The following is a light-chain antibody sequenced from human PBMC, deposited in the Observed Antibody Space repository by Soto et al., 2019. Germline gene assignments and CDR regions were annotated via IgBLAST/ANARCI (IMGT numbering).Light chain of an antibody. Sequence: IVMTQSPATLSVSPGERATLSCRASQSVSSNLAWYQQKPGQTPKLLISVASTRATGIPARFSGSGSGTEFTLTISSLQSEDFAVYYCQQYNVWPLTFGGGTKVEFK. V-gene: IGKV3-15*01. CDR2: VAS. CDR1: QSVSSN. CDR3: QQYNVWPLT. J-gene: IGKJ4*01.